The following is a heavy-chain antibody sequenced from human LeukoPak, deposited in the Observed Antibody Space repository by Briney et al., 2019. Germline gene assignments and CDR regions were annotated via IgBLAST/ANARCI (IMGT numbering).Heavy chain of an antibody. CDR2: IGISSGNT. J-gene: IGHJ4*01. CDR1: GFNFTDYS. Sequence: GGSLRLSCAASGFNFTDYSMNWVRQAPGKGLEWISYIGISSGNTKYADSVKGRFTISRDEARNSLYLQMNSLRVEDTAMYYCARDHRYAFDNWGHGTLVTVSS. V-gene: IGHV3-48*01. CDR3: ARDHRYAFDN. D-gene: IGHD5-12*01.